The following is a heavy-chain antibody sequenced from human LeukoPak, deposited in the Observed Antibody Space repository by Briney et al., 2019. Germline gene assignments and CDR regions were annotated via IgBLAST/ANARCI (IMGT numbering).Heavy chain of an antibody. CDR3: ARVRKLRTRGVMDPLDY. CDR1: GFTFNYYW. V-gene: IGHV3-7*01. J-gene: IGHJ4*02. Sequence: GGSLRLSCAAPGFTFNYYWLTWVRQAPGKGLEWVANMKQDGSEKYYVDSVKGRFIISRDNAKNSLYLQMNSLRAEDTAVYYCARVRKLRTRGVMDPLDYWGQGTLVTVSS. CDR2: MKQDGSEK. D-gene: IGHD3-10*01.